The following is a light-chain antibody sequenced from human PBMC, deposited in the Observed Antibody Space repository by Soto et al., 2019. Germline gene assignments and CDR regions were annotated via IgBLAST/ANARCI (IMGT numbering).Light chain of an antibody. Sequence: QSALTQPASVSGSPGQSITISCTGSNNDIGGYNSVSWYQQHPGKAPKLMIYEVSNRPSGVSNRFSGSKSGNTASLTISGLQAEDEADYYCSSYTSSSTLYVFGTGTKLTVL. CDR1: NNDIGGYNS. CDR3: SSYTSSSTLYV. J-gene: IGLJ1*01. V-gene: IGLV2-14*01. CDR2: EVS.